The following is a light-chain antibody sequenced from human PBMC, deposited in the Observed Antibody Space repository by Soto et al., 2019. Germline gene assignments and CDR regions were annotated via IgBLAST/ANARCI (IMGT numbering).Light chain of an antibody. CDR2: GAS. V-gene: IGKV3-15*01. J-gene: IGKJ4*01. Sequence: EIVMTQSPATLSVSPGERATLSCRASQSVSSNLAWYQQKPGQAPRLLIYGASTRATGIPARFSGSGSGTELTLTISSLQSEDFAVYYCQQYNKWPLAFGGGTKV. CDR1: QSVSSN. CDR3: QQYNKWPLA.